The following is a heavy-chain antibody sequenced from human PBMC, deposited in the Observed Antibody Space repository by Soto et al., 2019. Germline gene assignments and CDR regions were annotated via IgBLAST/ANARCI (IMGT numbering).Heavy chain of an antibody. J-gene: IGHJ4*02. D-gene: IGHD5-18*01. CDR3: TKGPERGYSYGLFDY. Sequence: PGGSLRLSCAASGFTFDDYAMHWVRQAPGKGLEWVSGISWNSGSIGYAVTVKGRFTISRDNAKSSLYLQMNSLRAEDTALYYCTKGPERGYSYGLFDYWGQGTLVTVSS. V-gene: IGHV3-9*01. CDR1: GFTFDDYA. CDR2: ISWNSGSI.